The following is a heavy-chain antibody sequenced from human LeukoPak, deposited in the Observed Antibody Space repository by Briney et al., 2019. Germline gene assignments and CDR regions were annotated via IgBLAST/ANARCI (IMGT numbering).Heavy chain of an antibody. Sequence: GGSLRLSCAASGFTFSSYAMLWVRQAPGKGLEWVAVISYDGSNKYYADSVKGRFTISRDNSKNTLYLQMNSLRAEDTAVYYCARPYSSGPDAFDIWGQGTMVTVSS. CDR2: ISYDGSNK. CDR1: GFTFSSYA. CDR3: ARPYSSGPDAFDI. J-gene: IGHJ3*02. V-gene: IGHV3-30-3*01. D-gene: IGHD6-19*01.